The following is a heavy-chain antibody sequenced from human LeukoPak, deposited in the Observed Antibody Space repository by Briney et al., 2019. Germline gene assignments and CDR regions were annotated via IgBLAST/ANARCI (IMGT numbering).Heavy chain of an antibody. CDR1: GIIFSSYA. V-gene: IGHV3-23*01. J-gene: IGHJ4*02. D-gene: IGHD1-1*01. Sequence: GGSLRLSCTVSGIIFSSYAMNWVRQAPGKGLEWVSGITGNGDRTYYADSVKGRFTISRDNSKNTLYLQMNSLRVEDTAVYYCAKEINWRPSLGFDYWGQGTLVTVSS. CDR3: AKEINWRPSLGFDY. CDR2: ITGNGDRT.